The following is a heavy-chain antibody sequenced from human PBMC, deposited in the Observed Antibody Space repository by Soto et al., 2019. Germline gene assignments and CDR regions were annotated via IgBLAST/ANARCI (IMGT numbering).Heavy chain of an antibody. D-gene: IGHD3-9*01. CDR2: IYWDGDK. CDR1: GFSLSTSGVG. J-gene: IGHJ4*02. V-gene: IGHV2-5*02. CDR3: AQTYYDILTGYGVFDY. Sequence: QITLKESGPTLVKPTQTLTLTCTFSGFSLSTSGVGVGWIRQPPGKALEWLALIYWDGDKRYSPSLKSRLTITKDPSKNQVVLTMTNMDPVDTATYYCAQTYYDILTGYGVFDYWGQGSLVTVSS.